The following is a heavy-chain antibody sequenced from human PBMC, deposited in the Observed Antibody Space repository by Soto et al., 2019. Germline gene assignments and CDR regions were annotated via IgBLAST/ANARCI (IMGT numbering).Heavy chain of an antibody. CDR2: INPNSGGT. V-gene: IGHV1-2*02. D-gene: IGHD3-22*01. J-gene: IGHJ5*02. CDR3: ARDEERALHYDSSGYYGNWFDP. CDR1: GYTFTGYY. Sequence: QVQLVQSGAEVKKPGASVKVSCKASGYTFTGYYMHWVRQAPGQGLEWMGWINPNSGGTNYAQKFQGRVTMTRDTSISTAYMELSRLRSDDTAVYYCARDEERALHYDSSGYYGNWFDPWGQGTLVTVSS.